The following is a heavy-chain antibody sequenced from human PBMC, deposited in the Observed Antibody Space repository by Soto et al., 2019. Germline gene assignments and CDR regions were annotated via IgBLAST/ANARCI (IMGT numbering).Heavy chain of an antibody. J-gene: IGHJ6*04. CDR1: GYTFTGYY. CDR2: INPNSGGT. CDR3: AKGGIAGAPFYYYYGMDV. D-gene: IGHD6-13*01. Sequence: GASVKVSCKASGYTFTGYYMHWVRQAPGQGLEWMGWINPNSGGTNYAQKFQGWVTMTRDTSISTAYMELSRLRSDDTAVYYCAKGGIAGAPFYYYYGMDVWGKGTTVTVSS. V-gene: IGHV1-2*04.